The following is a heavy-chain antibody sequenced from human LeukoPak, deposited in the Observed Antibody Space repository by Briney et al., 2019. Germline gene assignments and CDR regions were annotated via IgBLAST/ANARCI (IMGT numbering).Heavy chain of an antibody. CDR2: IYHSGST. Sequence: PSETLSHPWTRFAASLYSVLWRLIRQSPGKGLEWIGYIYHSGSTNYNPSLQSRLTISIDTSKTQFPLKLRSVPAAATAVYYLPILDDLLVGVGGKGTSVTVSS. CDR1: AASLYSVL. V-gene: IGHV4-59*13. D-gene: IGHD3-3*01. CDR3: PILDDLLVGV. J-gene: IGHJ6*04.